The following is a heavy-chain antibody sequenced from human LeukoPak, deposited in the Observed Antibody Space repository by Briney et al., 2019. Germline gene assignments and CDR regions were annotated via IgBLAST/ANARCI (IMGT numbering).Heavy chain of an antibody. CDR1: GFTFSSYG. CDR3: AKDHGKDSSSGFDY. V-gene: IGHV3-30*02. D-gene: IGHD6-13*01. Sequence: GGSLRLSCAASGFTFSSYGMHWVRQAPGKGLEWVAFIRYDGSNKYYADSVKGRFTISRDNSKNTLYLQMNSLRAEDTAVYYCAKDHGKDSSSGFDYWGQGTLVTVSS. J-gene: IGHJ4*02. CDR2: IRYDGSNK.